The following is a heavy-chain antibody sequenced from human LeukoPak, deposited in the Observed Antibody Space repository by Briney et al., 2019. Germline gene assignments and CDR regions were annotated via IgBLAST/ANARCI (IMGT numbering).Heavy chain of an antibody. D-gene: IGHD3-10*01. CDR3: ARETMVRGVVMATSDWFDP. Sequence: SETLSLTCAVYGGSFSGYYWTWIRQPPGKGLEWIGEIHYSGSATYNPSLKSRVTISVDTSKNQFSLKLSSVTAADTAVYYCARETMVRGVVMATSDWFDPWGQGTLVTVSS. V-gene: IGHV4-34*01. J-gene: IGHJ5*02. CDR1: GGSFSGYY. CDR2: IHYSGSA.